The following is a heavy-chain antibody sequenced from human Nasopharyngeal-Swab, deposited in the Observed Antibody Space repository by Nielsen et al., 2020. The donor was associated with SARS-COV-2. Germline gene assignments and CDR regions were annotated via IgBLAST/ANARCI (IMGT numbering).Heavy chain of an antibody. CDR1: GGSISSYY. CDR2: IYYSGST. Sequence: SETLSLTFTVSGGSISSYYWSWIRQPPGKGLEWIGYIYYSGSTNYNPSLKSRVTISVDTSKNQFSLKLSSVTAADTAVYYCARDTRIAARRWFDPWGQGTLVTVSS. V-gene: IGHV4-59*01. D-gene: IGHD6-6*01. CDR3: ARDTRIAARRWFDP. J-gene: IGHJ5*02.